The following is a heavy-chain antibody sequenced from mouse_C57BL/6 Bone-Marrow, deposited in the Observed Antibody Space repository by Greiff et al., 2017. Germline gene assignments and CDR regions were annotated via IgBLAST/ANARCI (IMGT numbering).Heavy chain of an antibody. CDR3: ARRWDGY. J-gene: IGHJ2*01. D-gene: IGHD4-1*01. CDR2: IYPGSGNT. CDR1: GYTFTDYY. Sequence: QVQLQQSGAELVRPGASVKLSCKASGYTFTDYYINWVKQRPGQGLEWIARIYPGSGNTYYNEKFKGKATLTAEQSSSTAYMLLSSLTSEDSAVYFCARRWDGYWGQGTTLTVSS. V-gene: IGHV1-76*01.